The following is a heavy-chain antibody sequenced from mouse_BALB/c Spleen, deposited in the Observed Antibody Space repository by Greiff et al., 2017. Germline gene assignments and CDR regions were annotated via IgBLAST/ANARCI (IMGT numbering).Heavy chain of an antibody. J-gene: IGHJ4*01. D-gene: IGHD2-1*01. CDR1: GYTFTSYW. V-gene: IGHV1-87*01. Sequence: QVQLKESGAELARPGASVKLSCKASGYTFTSYWMQWVKQRPGQGLEWIGAIYPGDGDTRYTQKFKGKATLTADKSSSTAYMQLSSLASEDSAVYYCARRGGNYGAMDYWGQGTSVTVSS. CDR2: IYPGDGDT. CDR3: ARRGGNYGAMDY.